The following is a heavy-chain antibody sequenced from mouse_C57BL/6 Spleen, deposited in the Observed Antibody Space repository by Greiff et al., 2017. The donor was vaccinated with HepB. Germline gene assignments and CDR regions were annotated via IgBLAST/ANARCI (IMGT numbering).Heavy chain of an antibody. J-gene: IGHJ2*01. V-gene: IGHV1-64*01. Sequence: VQLQQPGAELVKPGASVKLSCKASGYTFTSYWMHWVKQRPGQGLEWIGMIHPNSGSTNYNEKFKSKATLTVDKSSSTAYMQLSSLTSEDSAVYYCARAYGRPPYYFDYWGQGTTLTVSS. CDR3: ARAYGRPPYYFDY. CDR2: IHPNSGST. D-gene: IGHD1-1*01. CDR1: GYTFTSYW.